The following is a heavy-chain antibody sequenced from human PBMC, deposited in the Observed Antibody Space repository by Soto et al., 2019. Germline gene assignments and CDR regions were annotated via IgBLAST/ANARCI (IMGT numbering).Heavy chain of an antibody. Sequence: PSETLCLTCAVCGGTFSGYYWTWIRQPPGTGLEWIGEINHSGSTNSNPSLKSRVTISVDTSKNQFSLKLNSVTAADTAVDYCAREKSTGHFDYWGQGNLVTVSS. D-gene: IGHD2-8*02. V-gene: IGHV4-34*01. CDR2: INHSGST. CDR3: AREKSTGHFDY. J-gene: IGHJ4*02. CDR1: GGTFSGYY.